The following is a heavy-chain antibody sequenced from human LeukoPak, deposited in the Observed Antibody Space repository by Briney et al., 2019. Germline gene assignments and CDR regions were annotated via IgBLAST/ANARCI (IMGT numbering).Heavy chain of an antibody. CDR3: ARRSSSGGAFDI. CDR1: GYTFTSHY. D-gene: IGHD6-6*01. Sequence: ASVKVSCKASGYTFTSHYMHWVRQAPGQGLEWMGIINPSGGSTSYAQKFQGRVTMTRDMSTSTVYMELSSLRSEDTAVYYCARRSSSGGAFDIWGQGTMVTVSS. CDR2: INPSGGST. J-gene: IGHJ3*02. V-gene: IGHV1-46*01.